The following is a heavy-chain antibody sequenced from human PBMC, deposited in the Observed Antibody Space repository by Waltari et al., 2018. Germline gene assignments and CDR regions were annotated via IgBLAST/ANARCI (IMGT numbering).Heavy chain of an antibody. CDR2: IIPISGRA. D-gene: IGHD2-8*02. J-gene: IGHJ4*02. V-gene: IGHV1-69*05. CDR1: GDTFSSYA. CDR3: ARYTGLDY. Sequence: QVQLVQSGAEVKKPGSSVKVSCKASGDTFSSYAISWVRQATGQGLEWMGGIIPISGRAKYAQSFQGRVTITTDESTSTAYMELSGLRSDDTAVYYCARYTGLDYWGQGTLVTVSS.